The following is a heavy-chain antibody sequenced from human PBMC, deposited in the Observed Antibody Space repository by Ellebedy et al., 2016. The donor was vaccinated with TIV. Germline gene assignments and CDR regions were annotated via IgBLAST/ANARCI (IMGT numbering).Heavy chain of an antibody. CDR2: IYHSGST. Sequence: MPSETLSLTCAVSGGSISSGGYSWSWIRQPPGKGLEWIGYIYHSGSTYYNPSLKSRVTISVDTSKNQFSLKLSSVTAADTAVYYCASRGYGDPEGGGMDVWGQGTTVTVSS. D-gene: IGHD4-17*01. CDR3: ASRGYGDPEGGGMDV. CDR1: GGSISSGGYS. V-gene: IGHV4-30-2*01. J-gene: IGHJ6*02.